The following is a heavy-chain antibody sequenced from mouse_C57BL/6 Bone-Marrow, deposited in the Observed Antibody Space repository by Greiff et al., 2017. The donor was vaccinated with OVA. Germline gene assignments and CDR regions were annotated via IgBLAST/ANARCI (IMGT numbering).Heavy chain of an antibody. CDR2: IHPNSGST. D-gene: IGHD2-5*01. J-gene: IGHJ1*03. Sequence: VQLQQPGAELVKPGASVKLSCKASGYTFTSYWMHWVKQRPGQGLEWIGMIHPNSGSTNYNEKFKSKATLTVDKSSSTAYMQLSSLTSEDSAVYYCAKEVYYSNWYFDVWGTGTMVTVSS. V-gene: IGHV1-64*01. CDR3: AKEVYYSNWYFDV. CDR1: GYTFTSYW.